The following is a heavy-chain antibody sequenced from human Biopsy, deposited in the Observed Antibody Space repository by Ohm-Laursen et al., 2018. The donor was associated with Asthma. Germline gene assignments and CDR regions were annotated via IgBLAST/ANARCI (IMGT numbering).Heavy chain of an antibody. CDR2: ISSSSSSYI. CDR1: GFTFSSYS. Sequence: LSLTCAASGFTFSSYSMNWVRQAPGKGLEWVSSISSSSSSYIYYADSVKGRFTISRDNAKNSLYLQMNSLRAEDTAVYYCARDGTDMNEAMPKDYWGQGTLVTVSS. D-gene: IGHD2-2*01. J-gene: IGHJ4*02. V-gene: IGHV3-21*01. CDR3: ARDGTDMNEAMPKDY.